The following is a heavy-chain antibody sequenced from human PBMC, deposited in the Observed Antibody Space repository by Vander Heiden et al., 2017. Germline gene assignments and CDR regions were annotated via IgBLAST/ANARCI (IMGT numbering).Heavy chain of an antibody. CDR3: ARGTDYGGRGRGAFDI. D-gene: IGHD4-17*01. Sequence: EAHLVESGGGLVQPGGSLRLSCVGSELPLRNSWMPWVRQAPGKGLVWVSRDGSDTTYADSVRGRFTISRDNAKNTLYLQMNSLRAEDTGVYYCARGTDYGGRGRGAFDIWGQGTRVTVSS. CDR2: DGSDT. J-gene: IGHJ3*02. CDR1: ELPLRNSW. V-gene: IGHV3-74*03.